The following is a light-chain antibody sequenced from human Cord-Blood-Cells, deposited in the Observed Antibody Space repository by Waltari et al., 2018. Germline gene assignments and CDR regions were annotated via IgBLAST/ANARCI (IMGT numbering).Light chain of an antibody. J-gene: IGKJ5*01. Sequence: DIQMTQSPSSLSASVGDRVTITCRASQSISSYLNWYQQKPGKAPKLRIYAASSLQSGVPSRFSGSGSGTDFTLTISRLQPEDFATYYCQQSYSTPQITFGQGTRLEIK. V-gene: IGKV1-39*01. CDR2: AAS. CDR3: QQSYSTPQIT. CDR1: QSISSY.